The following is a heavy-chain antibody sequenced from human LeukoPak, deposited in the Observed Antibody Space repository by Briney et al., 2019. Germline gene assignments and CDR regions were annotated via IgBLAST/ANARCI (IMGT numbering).Heavy chain of an antibody. D-gene: IGHD6-19*01. Sequence: GGSLRLSCAACGFTFSNYDMSWVRQAPGKGLEWVSSISDSGGSTYYADSVKGRFTISRDNSKNTLYLQMTNLRAADTAVYYCAKDLSRAVAADWFDPWDQGSLVTVSS. V-gene: IGHV3-23*01. CDR3: AKDLSRAVAADWFDP. CDR1: GFTFSNYD. J-gene: IGHJ5*02. CDR2: ISDSGGST.